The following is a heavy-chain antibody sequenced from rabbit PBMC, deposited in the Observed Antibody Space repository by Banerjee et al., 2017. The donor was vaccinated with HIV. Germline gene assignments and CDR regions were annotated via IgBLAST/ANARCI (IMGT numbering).Heavy chain of an antibody. CDR1: GSDISSDY. CDR2: IDDGGSGRT. J-gene: IGHJ4*01. CDR3: AGTGIGLAFNL. V-gene: IGHV1S40*01. Sequence: QSLEESGGDLVKPGASLTLTCTASGSDISSDYMCWVRQAPGKGLEWIACIDDGGSGRTYYASWAIGRFTVTKTSSTVVTLQMTSRTAADTAACFCAGTGIGLAFNLWGPGTLVTVS. D-gene: IGHD7-1*01.